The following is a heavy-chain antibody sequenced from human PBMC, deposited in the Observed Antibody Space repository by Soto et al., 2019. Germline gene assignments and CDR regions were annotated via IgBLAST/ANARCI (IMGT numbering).Heavy chain of an antibody. CDR2: ISGSGGST. D-gene: IGHD3-3*02. V-gene: IGHV3-23*01. J-gene: IGHJ6*02. CDR1: VFTFISYA. CDR3: AKDSHFWSGFPQYGMDV. Sequence: GWSLRLSCASSVFTFISYAMSWVRQAPGKGLEWVSAISGSGGSTYYADSVKGRFTISRDNSKNTLYLQMNSLRAEDTAVYYCAKDSHFWSGFPQYGMDVWGQGTTVTVSS.